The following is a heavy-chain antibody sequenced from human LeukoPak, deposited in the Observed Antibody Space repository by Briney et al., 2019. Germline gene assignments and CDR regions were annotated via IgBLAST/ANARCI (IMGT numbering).Heavy chain of an antibody. CDR1: GGSISSSSYY. V-gene: IGHV4-39*01. CDR2: IYYSGST. J-gene: IGHJ5*02. D-gene: IGHD2-2*01. Sequence: TPSETLSLTCTVSGGSISSSSYYCGWIRQPPGKGLEWIGSIYYSGSTYYNPSLKSRVTISVDTSKNQFSLKLSSVTAADTAVYYCARVPYCSSTSCYGMNWFDPWGQGTLVTVSS. CDR3: ARVPYCSSTSCYGMNWFDP.